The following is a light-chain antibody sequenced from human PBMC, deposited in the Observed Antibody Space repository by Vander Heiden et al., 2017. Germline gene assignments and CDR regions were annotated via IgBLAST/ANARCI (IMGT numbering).Light chain of an antibody. CDR2: EVN. V-gene: IGLV2-14*01. CDR3: SSYTSSSTVL. Sequence: QSALPQPASVSGSPGQSIPISCTGTSSDVGSYNSVSWYQQLPGKAPKLMIYEVNNRPSGISTRFSGSKSGNTASLTISGLQAEDEADYYCSSYTSSSTVLFGGGTKLTVL. J-gene: IGLJ2*01. CDR1: SSDVGSYNS.